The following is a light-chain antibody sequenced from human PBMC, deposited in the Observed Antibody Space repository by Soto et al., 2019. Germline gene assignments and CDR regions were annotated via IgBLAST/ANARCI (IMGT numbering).Light chain of an antibody. J-gene: IGKJ1*01. CDR2: KAS. V-gene: IGKV1-5*03. CDR3: QHYNSYSEA. CDR1: QTISSW. Sequence: IQMKQSASPLSGSVGDRVTITCRASQTISSWLAWYQQKTGKAPKLLIYKASTLKSGVPSRFSGSGSGTEFTLTISSLQPDDVATYYCQHYNSYSEALGQGTKVDIK.